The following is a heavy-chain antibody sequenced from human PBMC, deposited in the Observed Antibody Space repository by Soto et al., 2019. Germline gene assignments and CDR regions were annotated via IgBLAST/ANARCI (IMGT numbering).Heavy chain of an antibody. V-gene: IGHV1-8*01. D-gene: IGHD2-15*01. CDR3: AKYPYTSYCSDGSCSYDAFDI. Sequence: QVQMVQSGAEVKKPGASVKVSCRASGYSFTSYDVNWLRQATGHGLEWMGWMNPNSGNTAIAQKFQGRVTMTRDTPISTGYMEQSGLRSEGTAVYYCAKYPYTSYCSDGSCSYDAFDIWGEGTVVIVSA. CDR1: GYSFTSYD. CDR2: MNPNSGNT. J-gene: IGHJ3*02.